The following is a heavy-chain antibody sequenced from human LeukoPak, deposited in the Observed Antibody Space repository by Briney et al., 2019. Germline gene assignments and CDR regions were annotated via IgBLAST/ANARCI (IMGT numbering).Heavy chain of an antibody. V-gene: IGHV3-30*18. CDR1: GFIFSSYG. CDR3: AKVPVAGAIGWADP. D-gene: IGHD2-2*02. J-gene: IGHJ5*02. Sequence: GGSLRLSCAASGFIFSSYGMHWVRQAPGKGLEWVALISHDQKNIYYADSVKGRFTISRDNSKNTVYLQMNSLRIEDTAVYYCAKVPVAGAIGWADPWGQGTLVTVAS. CDR2: ISHDQKNI.